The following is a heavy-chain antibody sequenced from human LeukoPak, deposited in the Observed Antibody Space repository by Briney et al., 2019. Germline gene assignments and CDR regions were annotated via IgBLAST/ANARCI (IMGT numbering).Heavy chain of an antibody. V-gene: IGHV4-34*01. CDR1: GGSFSGYY. CDR3: ARGWGYSAGNYFDY. Sequence: SETLPLTCAVYGGSFSGYYWSWIRQPPGKGLEWIGEINHSGSTNYNPSLKSRVTISVDTSKNQFSLKLSSVTAADTAVYYCARGWGYSAGNYFDYWGQGTLVTVSS. D-gene: IGHD3-16*01. J-gene: IGHJ4*02. CDR2: INHSGST.